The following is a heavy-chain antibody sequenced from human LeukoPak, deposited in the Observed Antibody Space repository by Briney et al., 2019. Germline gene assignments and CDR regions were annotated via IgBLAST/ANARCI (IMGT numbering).Heavy chain of an antibody. Sequence: SVKVSCKASGGTFSSYAISWVRQAPGQGLEWMGGIIPIFGTANYAQKFQGRVTITADKSTSTAYMELSSLRSEDTAVYYCARGSRAYCGGDCYPPGAFDIWGQGTMVTVSS. D-gene: IGHD2-21*02. CDR2: IIPIFGTA. CDR3: ARGSRAYCGGDCYPPGAFDI. CDR1: GGTFSSYA. J-gene: IGHJ3*02. V-gene: IGHV1-69*06.